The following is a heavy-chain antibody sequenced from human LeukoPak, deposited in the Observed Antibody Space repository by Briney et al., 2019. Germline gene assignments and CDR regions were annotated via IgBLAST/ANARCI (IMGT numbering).Heavy chain of an antibody. D-gene: IGHD5-12*01. CDR2: IIPIFGTA. Sequence: ASVKVSCEASGGTFSSYAISWVRQAPGQGLEWMGGIIPIFGTANYAQKFQGRVTITADESTSTAYMGLSSLRSEDTAVYYCAHARSGYSGYGLWHFDYWGQGTLVTVSS. CDR1: GGTFSSYA. V-gene: IGHV1-69*01. CDR3: AHARSGYSGYGLWHFDY. J-gene: IGHJ4*02.